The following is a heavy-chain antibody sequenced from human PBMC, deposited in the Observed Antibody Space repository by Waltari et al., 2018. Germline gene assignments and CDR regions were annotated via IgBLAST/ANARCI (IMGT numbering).Heavy chain of an antibody. CDR2: SSISSSYI. V-gene: IGHV3-21*01. Sequence: EVQLVESGGGLVKPGGSLRLSCAASGFTFSSYSMNWVRQAPGKGLELVSASSISSSYIYYADAVKGRFTIARDKAKNSMYLQMNSLRGEDTAVYYWARDGSGYDSPFPLDYWGQGTLVTVSS. D-gene: IGHD5-12*01. J-gene: IGHJ4*02. CDR1: GFTFSSYS. CDR3: ARDGSGYDSPFPLDY.